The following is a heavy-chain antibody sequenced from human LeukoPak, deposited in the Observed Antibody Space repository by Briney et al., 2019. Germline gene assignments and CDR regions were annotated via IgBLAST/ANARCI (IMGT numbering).Heavy chain of an antibody. D-gene: IGHD3-22*01. J-gene: IGHJ4*02. Sequence: SETLSLTCAVYGGSFSGYYWSWIRQPPGEGLEWIGEINHSGSTNYNPPLKSRVTISVDTSKNQFSLKLSSVTAADTAVYYCARGQSLYYYDSSGYGKYWGQGTLVTVSS. CDR2: INHSGST. CDR1: GGSFSGYY. V-gene: IGHV4-34*01. CDR3: ARGQSLYYYDSSGYGKY.